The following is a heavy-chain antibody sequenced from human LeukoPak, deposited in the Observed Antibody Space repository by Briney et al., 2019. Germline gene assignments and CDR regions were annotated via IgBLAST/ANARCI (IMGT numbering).Heavy chain of an antibody. J-gene: IGHJ4*02. CDR1: GFTFSGYW. Sequence: GGSLRLSCAASGFTFSGYWMHWVRQAPGKGLVWVSRINSDGSSTSYADSVKGRFTISRDNAKNTLYLQMNSLRAEDTAVYYCARADADFWSGYYRYWGQGTLVTVSS. V-gene: IGHV3-74*01. CDR3: ARADADFWSGYYRY. CDR2: INSDGSST. D-gene: IGHD3-3*01.